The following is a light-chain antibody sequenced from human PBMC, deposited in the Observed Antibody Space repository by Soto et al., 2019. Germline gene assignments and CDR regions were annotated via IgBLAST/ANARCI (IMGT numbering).Light chain of an antibody. V-gene: IGKV3-11*01. CDR3: QQRSNWPPET. CDR1: QSVSSY. Sequence: EIVLTQSPATLYLSPGERATLSCRASQSVSSYLAWYQQKPGQAPRLLIYDASNRATGIPARFSGSGSGTDFTLTISSLEPEDFAVYYCQQRSNWPPETFGQGTKVDIK. J-gene: IGKJ1*01. CDR2: DAS.